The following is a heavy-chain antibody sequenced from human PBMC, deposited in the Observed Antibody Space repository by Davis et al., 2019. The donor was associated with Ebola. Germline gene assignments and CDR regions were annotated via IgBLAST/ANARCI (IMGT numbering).Heavy chain of an antibody. CDR1: GFTFSSYG. D-gene: IGHD4-17*01. CDR2: IWYDGSNK. V-gene: IGHV3-33*01. CDR3: ARVRSYYGDSDY. J-gene: IGHJ4*02. Sequence: GESLKISCAASGFTFSSYGMHWVRQAPGKGLEWVAVIWYDGSNKYYADSVKDRFTISRDNAKNSLYLQMNSLRDEDTAVYYCARVRSYYGDSDYWGQGTLVTVSS.